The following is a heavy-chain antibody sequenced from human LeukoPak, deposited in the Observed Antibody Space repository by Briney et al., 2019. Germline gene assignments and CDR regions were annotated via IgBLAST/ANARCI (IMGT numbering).Heavy chain of an antibody. CDR1: GDSITNNH. Sequence: SETLSLTCTVSGDSITNNHWSWLRQPPGKGLEWIGRISYTGSTNYNPSLKTRLTMSLDTSKNHFSLTLTSVTAADTALYYCARHVFSDGSPFDSWGQGSLVTVSS. J-gene: IGHJ4*02. D-gene: IGHD3-10*01. V-gene: IGHV4-59*08. CDR2: ISYTGST. CDR3: ARHVFSDGSPFDS.